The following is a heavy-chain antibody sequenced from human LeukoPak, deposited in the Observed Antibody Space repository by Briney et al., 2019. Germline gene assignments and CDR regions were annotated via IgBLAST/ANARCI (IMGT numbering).Heavy chain of an antibody. Sequence: PSETLSLTCTVSGGSISSFYWSWIRQPPGKGLEWIGYIYYTGSTYYNPSLKSRVTISVDTSKNQFSLKLTSVTAADTALYYCARHTVTHYYFDYWGQGTLVTVSS. CDR2: IYYTGST. V-gene: IGHV4-59*08. CDR3: ARHTVTHYYFDY. CDR1: GGSISSFY. D-gene: IGHD4-17*01. J-gene: IGHJ4*02.